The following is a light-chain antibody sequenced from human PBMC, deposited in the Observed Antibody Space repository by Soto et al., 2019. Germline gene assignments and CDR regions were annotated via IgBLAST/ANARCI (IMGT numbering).Light chain of an antibody. CDR2: EVN. CDR3: GSYSSTSTLVV. V-gene: IGLV2-14*01. CDR1: SSDVGGYNY. Sequence: QSALTQPASVSGSPGQSITISCTGTSSDVGGYNYVSWYQQHPGKAPKVMIYEVNHRPSGVSDRFSGSKSGNTASLTISGLQGEDEGDYFCGSYSSTSTLVVLGGGTKLTVL. J-gene: IGLJ2*01.